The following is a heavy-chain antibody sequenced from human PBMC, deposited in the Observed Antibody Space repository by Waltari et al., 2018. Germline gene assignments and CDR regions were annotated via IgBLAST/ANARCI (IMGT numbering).Heavy chain of an antibody. D-gene: IGHD3-10*01. CDR1: GGSISSSSYY. J-gene: IGHJ5*02. Sequence: QLQLQESGPGLVKPSETLSLTCTVSGGSISSSSYYWGWIRQPPGKGLEWIGSIYYSGSTYYNPSLKSRVTISVDTSKNQFSLKLSSVTAADTAVYYCARESLLWFRELSCGWFDPWGQGTLVTVSS. CDR3: ARESLLWFRELSCGWFDP. V-gene: IGHV4-39*07. CDR2: IYYSGST.